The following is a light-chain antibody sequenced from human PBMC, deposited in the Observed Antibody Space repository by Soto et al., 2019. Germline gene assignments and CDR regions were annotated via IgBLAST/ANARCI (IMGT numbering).Light chain of an antibody. CDR1: QSVSINS. Sequence: EVVLTQSPDTLPLSPGERATLSCRASQSVSINSLVWYQQKPGQAPRLLIYGASNRTTGIPDRFSASGSVTDFTLTISRLEPEDFAMYYCQQYSSSWYTFGHGTKVEVK. CDR2: GAS. J-gene: IGKJ2*01. CDR3: QQYSSSWYT. V-gene: IGKV3-20*01.